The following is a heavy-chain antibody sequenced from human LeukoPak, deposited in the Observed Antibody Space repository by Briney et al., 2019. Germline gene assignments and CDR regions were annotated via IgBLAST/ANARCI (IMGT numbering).Heavy chain of an antibody. CDR2: IRYDGNIK. Sequence: GSLRLSCAASGFTFSDYDIHWVRQAPGKGLGGVAFIRYDGNIKYFADSVKGRFTISRDNSKNTLYLQMTSLRAKDTAVYHCAKGRYHDSSGYPIDYWGQGTLVTVSS. D-gene: IGHD3-22*01. CDR3: AKGRYHDSSGYPIDY. J-gene: IGHJ4*02. CDR1: GFTFSDYD. V-gene: IGHV3-30*02.